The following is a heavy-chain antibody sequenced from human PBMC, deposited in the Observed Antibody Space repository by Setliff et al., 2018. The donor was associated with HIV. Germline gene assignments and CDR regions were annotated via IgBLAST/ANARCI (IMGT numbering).Heavy chain of an antibody. V-gene: IGHV3-15*07. J-gene: IGHJ4*02. D-gene: IGHD1-26*01. CDR3: TTDLGGSYHGWNY. Sequence: LRLSCTASGFTVSDAWIHWVRQAPGKGLEWVGRIKSRTHGGTTDYAAPVKGRFSISRDDSKNTLYLQMNSLKTEDTAVYYCTTDLGGSYHGWNYWGQGTLVTVSS. CDR2: IKSRTHGGTT. CDR1: GFTVSDAW.